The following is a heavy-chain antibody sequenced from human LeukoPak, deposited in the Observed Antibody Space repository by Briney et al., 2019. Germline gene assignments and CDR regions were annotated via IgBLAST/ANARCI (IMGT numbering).Heavy chain of an antibody. CDR1: GFTFSSYS. D-gene: IGHD5-24*01. CDR3: ARDEGDGFDY. V-gene: IGHV3-21*01. Sequence: TGGSLRLSCAASGFTFSSYSMNWVRQVPGKGLKWVSSISSSSSYIYYADSVKGRFTISRDNAKNSLYLQMNSLRAEDTAVYYCARDEGDGFDYWGQGTLVTVSS. CDR2: ISSSSSYI. J-gene: IGHJ4*02.